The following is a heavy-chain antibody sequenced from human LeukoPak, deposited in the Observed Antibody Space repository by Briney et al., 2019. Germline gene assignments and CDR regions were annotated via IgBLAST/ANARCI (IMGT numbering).Heavy chain of an antibody. CDR2: INHSGST. Sequence: SETLSLTCAVYGGSFSGYYWSWIRQPPGKGLEWFGEINHSGSTNYNPSLKSRVTISVDTSENQFSLKLSSVTAADTAVYYCARGPRHYYYGMDVWGQGTTVTVSS. V-gene: IGHV4-34*01. CDR1: GGSFSGYY. J-gene: IGHJ6*02. CDR3: ARGPRHYYYGMDV.